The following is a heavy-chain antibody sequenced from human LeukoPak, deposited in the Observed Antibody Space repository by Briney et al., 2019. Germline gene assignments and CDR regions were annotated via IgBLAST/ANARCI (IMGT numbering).Heavy chain of an antibody. V-gene: IGHV3-64*02. CDR2: IGGGGVTT. D-gene: IGHD1-26*01. CDR3: AREGGGSGLWYYDL. J-gene: IGHJ2*01. Sequence: GGSLRLSCAASGISFSSSGMQWVRQAPGKGPEFVSVIGGGGVTTFYADSVKDRFTISRDNSKNTLYLEMGSLRAEDMAVYYCAREGGGSGLWYYDLWGRGTLVTVSS. CDR1: GISFSSSG.